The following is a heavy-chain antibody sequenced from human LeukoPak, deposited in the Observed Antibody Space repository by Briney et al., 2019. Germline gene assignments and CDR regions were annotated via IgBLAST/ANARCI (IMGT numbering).Heavy chain of an antibody. CDR3: ASDGSPYSSPTT. D-gene: IGHD6-13*01. CDR2: IHHSGST. V-gene: IGHV4-4*02. J-gene: IGHJ5*02. Sequence: SGTLSLTCAVSGGSISSSNWWSWVRQPPGKGLEWIGEIHHSGSTNYNPSLKSRVTISVDKSKNQFSLKLSSVTAADTAVYYCASDGSPYSSPTTWGQGTLVTVSS. CDR1: GGSISSSNW.